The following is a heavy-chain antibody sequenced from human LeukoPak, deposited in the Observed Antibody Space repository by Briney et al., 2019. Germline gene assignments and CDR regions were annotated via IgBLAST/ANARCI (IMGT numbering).Heavy chain of an antibody. D-gene: IGHD3-3*01. CDR2: INHSGST. V-gene: IGHV4-34*01. CDR3: ARGPFWSGYFTTQYGMDV. CDR1: GGSFSGYY. J-gene: IGHJ6*02. Sequence: SETLSLTCAVYGGSFSGYYWSWIRQPPGKGLEWIGEINHSGSTNYNPSLKSRVTISVDTSKNQFSLKLSSVTAADTAAYYCARGPFWSGYFTTQYGMDVWGQGTTVTVSS.